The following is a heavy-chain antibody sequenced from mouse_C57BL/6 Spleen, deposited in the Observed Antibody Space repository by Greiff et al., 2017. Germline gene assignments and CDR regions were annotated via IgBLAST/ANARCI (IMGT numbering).Heavy chain of an antibody. CDR2: INYDGSST. CDR1: GFTFSDYY. J-gene: IGHJ2*01. V-gene: IGHV5-16*01. CDR3: ARDRGYFDY. D-gene: IGHD3-1*01. Sequence: EVQLVESEGGLVQPGSSMKLSCTASGFTFSDYYMAWVRQVPEKGLEWVANINYDGSSTYYLDSLKSRFIISRDNAKNILYRQMSSLKSEDTATYYCARDRGYFDYWGQGTTLTVSS.